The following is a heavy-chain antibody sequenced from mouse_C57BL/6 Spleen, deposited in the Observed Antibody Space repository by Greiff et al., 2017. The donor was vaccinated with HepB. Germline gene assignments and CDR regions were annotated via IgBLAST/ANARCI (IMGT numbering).Heavy chain of an antibody. CDR2: IHPNSGST. J-gene: IGHJ1*03. D-gene: IGHD2-5*01. Sequence: QVQLQQPGAELVKPGASVKLSCKASGYTFTSYWMHWVKQRPGQGLEWIGMIHPNSGSTNYNEKFKSKATLTVDKSSSTAYLQLSSLTSEDSAVYYCARAGYSNCGYFDVWGTGTTVTVSS. CDR3: ARAGYSNCGYFDV. CDR1: GYTFTSYW. V-gene: IGHV1-64*01.